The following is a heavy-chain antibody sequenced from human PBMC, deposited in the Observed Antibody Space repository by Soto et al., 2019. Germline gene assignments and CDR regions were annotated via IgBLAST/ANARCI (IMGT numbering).Heavy chain of an antibody. CDR3: AKDRKTIFGVVPFSGGMDV. D-gene: IGHD3-3*01. Sequence: PAGSLRLSCVASGFTFSGYGMHWVRQAPGKGLEWVAVISYEGSNKYYADSVKGRFTISRDNSINTMYLEMNSLRAEDTAVYYCAKDRKTIFGVVPFSGGMDVWGQGTTVTVSS. V-gene: IGHV3-30*18. CDR1: GFTFSGYG. J-gene: IGHJ6*02. CDR2: ISYEGSNK.